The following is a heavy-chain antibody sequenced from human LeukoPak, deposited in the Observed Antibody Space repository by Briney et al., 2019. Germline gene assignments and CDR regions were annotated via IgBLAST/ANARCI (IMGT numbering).Heavy chain of an antibody. V-gene: IGHV3-7*03. CDR1: GFTFSSYW. Sequence: PGGSLRLSCAASGFTFSSYWMSWARQAPGKGLEWVANIKQDGSEKYYVDSVKGRFTISRDNAKNSLYLQMDSLRGEDTAVYYCAQIITAAGSGNWGQGTLVTVSS. D-gene: IGHD6-25*01. J-gene: IGHJ4*02. CDR2: IKQDGSEK. CDR3: AQIITAAGSGN.